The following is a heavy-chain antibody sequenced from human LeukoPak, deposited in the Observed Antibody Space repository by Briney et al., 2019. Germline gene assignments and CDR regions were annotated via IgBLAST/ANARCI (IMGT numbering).Heavy chain of an antibody. D-gene: IGHD2-15*01. V-gene: IGHV3-7*01. CDR2: IKQDGSEK. CDR3: ARGRKDCSGGSCYSEVAGVYYYYYYMDV. J-gene: IGHJ6*03. Sequence: PGGSLRLSCAASGFTFNDYAMHWVRQVPGKGLEWVANIKQDGSEKYYVDSVKGRFTISRDNAKNSLYLQMNSLRAEDTAVYYCARGRKDCSGGSCYSEVAGVYYYYYYMDVWGKGTTVTVSS. CDR1: GFTFNDYA.